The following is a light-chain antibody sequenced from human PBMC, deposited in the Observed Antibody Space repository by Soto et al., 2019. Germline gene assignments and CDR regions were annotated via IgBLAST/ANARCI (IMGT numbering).Light chain of an antibody. J-gene: IGKJ5*01. Sequence: EIVLTQSPGTLSLSPGERATLSCRASQSVSSSYLAWYQQKPGQAPRLLIYGASGRATGIPDRFSGSGSGTDFTLTISRLEPEDCAVYYCQQYGSSPPVTFGQGTRLAIK. CDR2: GAS. CDR3: QQYGSSPPVT. CDR1: QSVSSSY. V-gene: IGKV3-20*01.